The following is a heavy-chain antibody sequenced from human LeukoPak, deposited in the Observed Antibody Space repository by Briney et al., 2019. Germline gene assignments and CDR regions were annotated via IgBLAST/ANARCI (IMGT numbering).Heavy chain of an antibody. CDR3: ARIRDGYNDAYDI. Sequence: SVKVSCRASGYTFTNSYIHWVRQAPGQVLEWMGLINPDGGNTNYAQNFQGRVTLTRDTSTSTVYMELSSLRSEDTAIYYCARIRDGYNDAYDIWGQGTVVTVPS. J-gene: IGHJ3*02. D-gene: IGHD5-24*01. V-gene: IGHV1-46*01. CDR2: INPDGGNT. CDR1: GYTFTNSY.